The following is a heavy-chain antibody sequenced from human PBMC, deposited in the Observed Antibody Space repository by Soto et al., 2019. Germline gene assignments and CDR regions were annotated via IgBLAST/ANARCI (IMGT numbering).Heavy chain of an antibody. CDR3: ARDSEVRGVIMYYFDY. CDR2: ISYDGSNK. V-gene: IGHV3-30*04. CDR1: GFTFSSYA. D-gene: IGHD3-10*01. Sequence: GESLKISCAASGFTFSSYAMHWVRQAPGKGLEWVAVISYDGSNKYYADSVKGRFTISRDNSKNTLYLQMNSLRAEDTAVYYCARDSEVRGVIMYYFDYWGQGTLVTVSS. J-gene: IGHJ4*02.